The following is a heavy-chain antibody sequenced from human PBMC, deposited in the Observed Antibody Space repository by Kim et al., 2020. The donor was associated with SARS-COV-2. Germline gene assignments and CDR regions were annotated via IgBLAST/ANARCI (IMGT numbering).Heavy chain of an antibody. CDR1: GFPFGSYA. Sequence: GGSLRLSCAASGFPFGSYAMSWVRQAPGKGLEWVSAISGRGGSTDYADSVKGRFTISRDSSKNSLYLEMNSLRAEDTAVYYCGSGSYGGVNYWGQGTLVTVSS. D-gene: IGHD1-26*01. CDR3: GSGSYGGVNY. J-gene: IGHJ4*02. V-gene: IGHV3-23*01. CDR2: ISGRGGST.